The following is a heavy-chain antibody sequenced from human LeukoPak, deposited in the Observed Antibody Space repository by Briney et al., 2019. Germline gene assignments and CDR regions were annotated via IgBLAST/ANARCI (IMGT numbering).Heavy chain of an antibody. CDR2: INWNGGST. Sequence: PGGSLRPSCAASGLTFDDYGMSWVRQAPGKGLEWVPGINWNGGSTGYANSVKGRFTISRDNPKNSLYLQMNSLRAEDTALYHCARALYYDFWSGSPDDAFDIWGQGTMVTVSS. V-gene: IGHV3-20*01. J-gene: IGHJ3*02. CDR3: ARALYYDFWSGSPDDAFDI. D-gene: IGHD3-3*01. CDR1: GLTFDDYG.